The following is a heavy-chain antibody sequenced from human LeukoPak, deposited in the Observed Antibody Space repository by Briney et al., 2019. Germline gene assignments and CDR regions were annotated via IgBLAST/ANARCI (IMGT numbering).Heavy chain of an antibody. CDR2: IKQDGSEK. V-gene: IGHV3-7*01. CDR1: GSTFSSYW. CDR3: ARATIINYFGY. J-gene: IGHJ4*02. Sequence: GGSLRLSCAASGSTFSSYWMSWVRQAPGKGLEWVANIKQDGSEKYYVDSVKGRFTISRDNAKNSLYLQMNSLGAEDTAVYYCARATIINYFGYWGQGTLVTVSS. D-gene: IGHD3-10*01.